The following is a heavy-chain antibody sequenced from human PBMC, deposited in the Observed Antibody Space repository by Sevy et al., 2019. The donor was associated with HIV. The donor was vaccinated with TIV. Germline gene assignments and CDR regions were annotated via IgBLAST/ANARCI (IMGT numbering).Heavy chain of an antibody. Sequence: GGSLRLSCAASGFTFTTYAMHWVRQAPGKGLEWVAVIWYDGSHKYYADSMKGRFTISRDTSRNTVYLKMNSLRAEDTAVYYCARDLGSAARTLRYWGQGTLVTVSS. CDR2: IWYDGSHK. CDR3: ARDLGSAARTLRY. J-gene: IGHJ4*02. D-gene: IGHD2-2*01. CDR1: GFTFTTYA. V-gene: IGHV3-33*01.